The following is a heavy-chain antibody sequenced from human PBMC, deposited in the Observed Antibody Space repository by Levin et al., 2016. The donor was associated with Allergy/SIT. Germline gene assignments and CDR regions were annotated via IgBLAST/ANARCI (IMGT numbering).Heavy chain of an antibody. CDR1: GGSISSGGYY. D-gene: IGHD2-15*01. J-gene: IGHJ4*02. Sequence: SETLSLTCTVSGGSISSGGYYWSWIRQHPGKGLEWIGYIYYSGSTYYNPSLKSRVTISVDTSKNQFSLKLSSVTAADTAVYYCARVAYSGASHETGPFDHWGQGTLVSVSS. CDR3: ARVAYSGASHETGPFDH. V-gene: IGHV4-31*03. CDR2: IYYSGST.